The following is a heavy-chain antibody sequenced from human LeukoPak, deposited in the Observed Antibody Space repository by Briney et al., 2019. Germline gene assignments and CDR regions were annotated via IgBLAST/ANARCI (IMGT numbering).Heavy chain of an antibody. J-gene: IGHJ3*02. CDR2: IYSSGST. CDR3: ASLLRSLDAFDI. CDR1: GGSISSGSYY. V-gene: IGHV4-61*02. Sequence: SQTLSLTCTVSGGSISSGSYYWSWIRQPAGKGLEWIGRIYSSGSTNYNPSLKSRVTISVDTSKNQFSLKLSSVTAADTAVYYCASLLRSLDAFDIWGQGTMVTVSS.